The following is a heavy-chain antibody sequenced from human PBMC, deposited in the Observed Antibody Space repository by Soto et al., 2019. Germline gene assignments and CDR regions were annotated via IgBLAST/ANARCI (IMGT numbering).Heavy chain of an antibody. V-gene: IGHV1-8*01. CDR1: GYTFTSYD. Sequence: ASVKVSCKASGYTFTSYDINWVRQATGQGLEWMGWMNPNSGNTGYAQKFQGRVTMTRNTSISTAYMELRSLRSDDTAVYYCAITARFGDWGALDIWGQGTMVTVSS. J-gene: IGHJ3*02. CDR2: MNPNSGNT. CDR3: AITARFGDWGALDI. D-gene: IGHD3-10*01.